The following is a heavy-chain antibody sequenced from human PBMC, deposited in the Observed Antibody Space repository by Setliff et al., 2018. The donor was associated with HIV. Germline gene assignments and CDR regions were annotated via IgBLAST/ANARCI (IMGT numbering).Heavy chain of an antibody. V-gene: IGHV4-59*02. CDR1: DGSVYGHY. J-gene: IGHJ4*02. CDR3: ARGAYAYSQRHIDF. Sequence: SETLSLTCTVSDGSVYGHYWNWIRQPPGKGLEWIGYFYFSGNTNYNPSLKSRATISVDPSKNQFSLKLSSVTAADTAVYYCARGAYAYSQRHIDFWGQGTLVTVSS. CDR2: FYFSGNT. D-gene: IGHD3-16*01.